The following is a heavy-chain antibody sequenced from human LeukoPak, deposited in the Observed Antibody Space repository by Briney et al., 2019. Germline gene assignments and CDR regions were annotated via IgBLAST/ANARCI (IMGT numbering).Heavy chain of an antibody. J-gene: IGHJ6*02. CDR1: GDSISSSSYY. CDR2: IYYRGST. CDR3: ARAPYYYYGMDV. Sequence: SETLSLTCSVSGDSISSSSYYWGWIRQPPGKGLEWIGSIYYRGSTYYNPSLKSRVTISVDTSKNQFSLKLSSMTAADTAVYYCARAPYYYYGMDVWGQGTTVTVSS. V-gene: IGHV4-39*01.